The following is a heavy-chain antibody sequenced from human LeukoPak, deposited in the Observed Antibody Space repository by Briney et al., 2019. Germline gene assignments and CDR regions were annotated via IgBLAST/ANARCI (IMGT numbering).Heavy chain of an antibody. CDR1: GYTLTELS. D-gene: IGHD6-19*01. J-gene: IGHJ4*02. CDR3: ATDIAVAGTRPNY. CDR2: FDPEDGET. V-gene: IGHV1-24*01. Sequence: GASVKVSCKVSGYTLTELSMHWVRQAPGKGLEWMGGFDPEDGETIYAQKFQGRVTVTEDTSTDTAYMELSSLRSEDTAVYYCATDIAVAGTRPNYWGQGTLVTVSS.